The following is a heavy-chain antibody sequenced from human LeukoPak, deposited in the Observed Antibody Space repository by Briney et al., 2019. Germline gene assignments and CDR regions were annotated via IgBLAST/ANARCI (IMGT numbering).Heavy chain of an antibody. D-gene: IGHD3-22*01. V-gene: IGHV1-2*02. CDR3: ARDYDSSGYRGDSFDY. CDR2: INPNSGGT. J-gene: IGHJ4*02. CDR1: GYTFTGYY. Sequence: ASVTVSCKASGYTFTGYYMHWVRQAPGQGLEWMGWINPNSGGTNYAQKFQGRVTMTRDTSISTAYMELSRLRSDDTAVYYCARDYDSSGYRGDSFDYWGQGTLVTVSS.